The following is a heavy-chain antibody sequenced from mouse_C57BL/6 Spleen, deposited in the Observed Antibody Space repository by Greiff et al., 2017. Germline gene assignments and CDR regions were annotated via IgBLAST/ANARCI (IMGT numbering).Heavy chain of an antibody. V-gene: IGHV1-81*01. J-gene: IGHJ4*01. CDR1: GYTFTSYG. CDR3: ARSAGNAMDY. Sequence: VQRVESGAELARPGASVKLSCKASGYTFTSYGISWVKQRTGQGLEWIGEIYPRSGNTYYNEKFKGKATLTADKSSSTAYMELRSLTSEDSAVYFCARSAGNAMDYWGQGTSVTVSS. CDR2: IYPRSGNT. D-gene: IGHD3-1*01.